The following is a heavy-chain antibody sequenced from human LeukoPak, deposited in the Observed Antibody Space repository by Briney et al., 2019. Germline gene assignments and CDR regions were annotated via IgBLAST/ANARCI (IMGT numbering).Heavy chain of an antibody. Sequence: PSETLSLTCSVSSFSISSGHYWGWIRQPPGKGLEWIGSIYHSGPTYYNPSLKSRVTISVDTSKNHSSLTLTSVTAADTAVYYCARDVDRFDYWGQGTLVTVSS. J-gene: IGHJ4*02. CDR1: SFSISSGHY. CDR2: IYHSGPT. CDR3: ARDVDRFDY. V-gene: IGHV4-38-2*02. D-gene: IGHD2-21*01.